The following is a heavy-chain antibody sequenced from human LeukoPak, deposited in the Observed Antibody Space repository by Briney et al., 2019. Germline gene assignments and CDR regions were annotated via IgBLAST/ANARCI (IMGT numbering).Heavy chain of an antibody. CDR1: GYTFTGYY. CDR2: INPNSGGT. Sequence: ASVKVSCKASGYTFTGYYMHWVRQAPGQGLEWMGWINPNSGGTNYAQKFQGRVTMTRDTSISTAYMSRLRSDDTAVYYCASYSSSWYAEYFQHWGQGTLVTVSS. V-gene: IGHV1-2*02. CDR3: ASYSSSWYAEYFQH. J-gene: IGHJ1*01. D-gene: IGHD6-13*01.